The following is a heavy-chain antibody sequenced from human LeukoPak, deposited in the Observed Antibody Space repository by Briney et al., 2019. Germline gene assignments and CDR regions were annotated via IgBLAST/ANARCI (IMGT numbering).Heavy chain of an antibody. CDR3: GGFWGGDRLDY. Sequence: GGSLRLSCAASGFTFSNYAMHWVRQAPGKGLEWVAVMSYDGSDKYYADSVKGRFTISRDNSKNTLYLQMNSLRLEDTAVYYCGGFWGGDRLDYWGQGTLVTVSS. V-gene: IGHV3-30*04. J-gene: IGHJ4*02. D-gene: IGHD3-16*02. CDR2: MSYDGSDK. CDR1: GFTFSNYA.